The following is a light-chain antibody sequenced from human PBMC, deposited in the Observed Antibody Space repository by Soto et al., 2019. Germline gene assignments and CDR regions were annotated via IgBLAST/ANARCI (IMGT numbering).Light chain of an antibody. CDR2: GTS. J-gene: IGKJ3*01. V-gene: IGKV3-20*01. CDR3: RQYGSSLQP. CDR1: QSVSNSH. Sequence: IVLTQPPGTQSISPGDRDTLSCSASQSVSNSHLAWYQQKPGQAPRLLISGTSSRAGGIPDRFSGSGSGTDFTLTISRLEPEDFAVYYCRQYGSSLQPFGHGTNVAIK.